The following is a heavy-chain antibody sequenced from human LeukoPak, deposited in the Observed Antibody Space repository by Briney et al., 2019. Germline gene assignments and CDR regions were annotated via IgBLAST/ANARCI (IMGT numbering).Heavy chain of an antibody. CDR1: GYTFTSYA. CDR2: INTNTGNP. D-gene: IGHD3-10*01. CDR3: ARGYYGSGSYFFDY. Sequence: ASVKVSCKASGYTFTSYATNWVRQAPGQGLEWMGWINTNTGNPTYAQGFTGRFVFSLDTSVSTTYLQISSLKAEDTAVYYCARGYYGSGSYFFDYWGQGTLVTVSS. V-gene: IGHV7-4-1*02. J-gene: IGHJ4*02.